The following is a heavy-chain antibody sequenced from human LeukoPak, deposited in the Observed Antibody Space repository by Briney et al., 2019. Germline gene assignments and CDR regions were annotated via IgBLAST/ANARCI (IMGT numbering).Heavy chain of an antibody. CDR2: IYPGDSDI. Sequence: PGESLKISCKGSGYSFTSYWIGWVRQMPGKGLEWMGIIYPGDSDIRYSPSFRGQVTISADKSISTAYRQWSRLKASDTAMYYCARSLLDSGTYNDAFDIWGQGTMVTVSS. V-gene: IGHV5-51*01. J-gene: IGHJ3*02. D-gene: IGHD1-26*01. CDR1: GYSFTSYW. CDR3: ARSLLDSGTYNDAFDI.